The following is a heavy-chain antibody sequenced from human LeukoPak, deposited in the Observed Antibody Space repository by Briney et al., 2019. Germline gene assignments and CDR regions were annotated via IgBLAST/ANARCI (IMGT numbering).Heavy chain of an antibody. CDR2: ISSSSSYI. V-gene: IGHV3-21*01. J-gene: IGHJ4*02. CDR1: GFTFSSYS. CDR3: ARVWGLYCSSTSCYDFDY. Sequence: GGSLRLSCAASGFTFSSYSMNWVRQAPGKGLEWVSSISSSSSYIYYADSVKGRFTISRDNAKNSLYLQMNSLRAEDTAVYYCARVWGLYCSSTSCYDFDYWGQGTLVTVSS. D-gene: IGHD2-2*01.